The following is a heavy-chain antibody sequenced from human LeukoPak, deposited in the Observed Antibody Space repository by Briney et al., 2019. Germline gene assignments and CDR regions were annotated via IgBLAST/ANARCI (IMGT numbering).Heavy chain of an antibody. D-gene: IGHD5-18*01. CDR2: IIPIFGTA. CDR3: ASPNENGGYSYGGRFDY. CDR1: GGTFSSYA. Sequence: ASVKVSCKASGGTFSSYAISWVRQAPGQGLEWMGGIIPIFGTANYAQKFQGRVTITADESTSTAYMELSSLRSEDTAVYHCASPNENGGYSYGGRFDYWGQGTLVTVSS. J-gene: IGHJ4*02. V-gene: IGHV1-69*13.